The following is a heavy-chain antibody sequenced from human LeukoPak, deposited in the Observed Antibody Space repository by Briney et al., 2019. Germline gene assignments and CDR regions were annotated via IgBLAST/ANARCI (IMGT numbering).Heavy chain of an antibody. Sequence: PGGSLRLSCAASGFTVSNNYMSWVRQAPGKGLEWVSAIYSGGNTYYPDSVKGRFTISRDNSKNTLYLQMNSLRAEDTAVYYCARQVGASTTFDSWGQGTLVTVSS. J-gene: IGHJ4*02. CDR1: GFTVSNNY. D-gene: IGHD1-26*01. CDR3: ARQVGASTTFDS. CDR2: IYSGGNT. V-gene: IGHV3-53*01.